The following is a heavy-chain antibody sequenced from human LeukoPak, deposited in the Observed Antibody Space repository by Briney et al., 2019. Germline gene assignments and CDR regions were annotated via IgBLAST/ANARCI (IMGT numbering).Heavy chain of an antibody. V-gene: IGHV4-39*01. D-gene: IGHD3-10*01. CDR3: ARQKRNYLGAFDI. J-gene: IGHJ3*02. CDR1: GGSISSSSYY. CDR2: IYYSGST. Sequence: PSETLSLTCTVSGGSISSSSYYWGWIRQPPGKGLEWIGSIYYSGSTYYNPSLKSRVTISVYTSKNQFSLKLSSVTAADTAVYYCARQKRNYLGAFDIWGQGTMVTVSS.